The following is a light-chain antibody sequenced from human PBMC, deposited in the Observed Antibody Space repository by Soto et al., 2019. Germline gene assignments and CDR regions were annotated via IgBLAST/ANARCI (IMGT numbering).Light chain of an antibody. J-gene: IGKJ2*01. V-gene: IGKV3-15*01. Sequence: EIVMTQSPATLSVSPGERATLSCRASQSVSSNLAWYQQKPGQAPRLLIYGASTRATGIPARFSGSGSGTECTLTISSLQSEDFAVYYCQQYNNWPPGMYTFGQGTKLEIK. CDR1: QSVSSN. CDR3: QQYNNWPPGMYT. CDR2: GAS.